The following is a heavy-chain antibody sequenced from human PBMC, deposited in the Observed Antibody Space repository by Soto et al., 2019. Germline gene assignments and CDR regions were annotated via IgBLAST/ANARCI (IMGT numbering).Heavy chain of an antibody. CDR3: ARGAGQWLRLGDY. D-gene: IGHD5-12*01. CDR2: ISSSSSYI. J-gene: IGHJ4*02. V-gene: IGHV3-21*01. Sequence: EVQLVESGGGLVKPGGSLRLSCAASGFTFSSYSMNWVRQAPGKGLEWVSSISSSSSYIYYADSVKGRFTISRDNAKNSLYLQMNSLRAEDTAVYYCARGAGQWLRLGDYWGQGTLVTVSS. CDR1: GFTFSSYS.